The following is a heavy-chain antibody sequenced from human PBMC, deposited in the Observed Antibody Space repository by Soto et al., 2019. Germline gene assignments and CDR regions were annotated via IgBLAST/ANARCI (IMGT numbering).Heavy chain of an antibody. D-gene: IGHD1-1*01. J-gene: IGHJ4*02. V-gene: IGHV3-21*01. CDR1: AFTLGSHT. CDR3: TREVQPGVRREYDY. Sequence: EAHLVESGGGLVKPGGSRGLSGEASAFTLGSHTRNWFRQAQGKGRGWVSSIDSGGSGKFYADTGKGRFTTSRDNAKNSLFLHMNSLRAEDTAVYFCTREVQPGVRREYDYWGQGTLVTVSS. CDR2: IDSGGSGK.